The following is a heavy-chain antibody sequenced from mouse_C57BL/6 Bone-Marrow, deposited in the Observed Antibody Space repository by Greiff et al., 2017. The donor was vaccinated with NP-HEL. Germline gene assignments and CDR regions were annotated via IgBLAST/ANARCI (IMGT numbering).Heavy chain of an antibody. D-gene: IGHD2-4*01. J-gene: IGHJ4*01. V-gene: IGHV2-2*01. Sequence: QVQLKESGPGLVQPSQSLSITCTVSGFSLTSYGVHWVRQSPGKGLEWLGVIWSGGSTDYNAAFISRLSISKDNSKSQVFFKMNSLKAEDTAIYYCASPPKNYDEGYAMDYGGQETSVTVSS. CDR1: GFSLTSYG. CDR3: ASPPKNYDEGYAMDY. CDR2: IWSGGST.